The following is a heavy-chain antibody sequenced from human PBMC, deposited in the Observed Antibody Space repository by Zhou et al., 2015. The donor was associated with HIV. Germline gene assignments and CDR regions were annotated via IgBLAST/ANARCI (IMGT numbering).Heavy chain of an antibody. Sequence: QVQLVQSGPEVKKPGASVKVSCKPSGYTLSKFGVTWVRQAPGQGLEWMGWINPGTGDTQYAQRVQGRVALTADTSTSTAYMELRSLRSDDTAVYYCAGGLIPDYYFNYWGQGTLVTVTS. CDR2: INPGTGDT. J-gene: IGHJ4*02. V-gene: IGHV1-18*01. D-gene: IGHD3-16*01. CDR3: AGGLIPDYYFNY. CDR1: GYTLSKFG.